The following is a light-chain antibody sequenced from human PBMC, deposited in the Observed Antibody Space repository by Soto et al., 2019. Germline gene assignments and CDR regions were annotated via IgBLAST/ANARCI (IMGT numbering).Light chain of an antibody. Sequence: EIVLTQSPATLSLSPGERATLSCRASQSVSSYLAWYQQKPGQAPRLLIYDASNRATGTPARFSGSGSGTDFTLTISSLEPEDFAVSYCQQRRNWPPSITFGQGTRLEIK. CDR3: QQRRNWPPSIT. V-gene: IGKV3-11*01. J-gene: IGKJ5*01. CDR2: DAS. CDR1: QSVSSY.